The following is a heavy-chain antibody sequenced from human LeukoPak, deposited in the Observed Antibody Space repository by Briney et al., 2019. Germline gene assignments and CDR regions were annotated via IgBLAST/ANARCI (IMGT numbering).Heavy chain of an antibody. CDR3: ARVPTGYCSSTSCSNWYFDL. J-gene: IGHJ2*01. CDR1: GGSFSGYY. CDR2: INHSGST. V-gene: IGHV4-34*01. Sequence: PSDTLSLTCVVYGGSFSGYYWSWIRQPPGKGLEWIGEINHSGSTNYNPPLKRRVTISVDTSKNQFSLKLSSVIAADMAVYYCARVPTGYCSSTSCSNWYFDLWGRGTLVTVSS. D-gene: IGHD2-2*01.